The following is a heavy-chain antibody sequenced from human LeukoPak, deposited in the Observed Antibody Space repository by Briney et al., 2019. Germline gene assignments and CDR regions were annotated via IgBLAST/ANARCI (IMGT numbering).Heavy chain of an antibody. V-gene: IGHV1-18*04. D-gene: IGHD6-19*01. CDR2: ISTYNGDT. CDR1: GYTFTNHG. Sequence: ASVKVSCKASGYTFTNHGISWGRQAPGQGLEWMGWISTYNGDTKYAQRLQGRVTLTSDTYTNTVYMAVRSLKSDDTAVYYCARDLAFLPVPAANGWLDPWGQGTLVTVSS. J-gene: IGHJ5*02. CDR3: ARDLAFLPVPAANGWLDP.